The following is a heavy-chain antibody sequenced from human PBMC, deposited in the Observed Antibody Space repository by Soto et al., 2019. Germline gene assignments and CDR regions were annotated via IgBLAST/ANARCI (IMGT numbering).Heavy chain of an antibody. D-gene: IGHD2-15*01. CDR3: ARRQFYCSGGSCYATDFDY. V-gene: IGHV4-30-4*01. J-gene: IGHJ4*02. CDR1: GGSISSGDYY. Sequence: SETLSLTCPVSGGSISSGDYYWSWIRQPPGKGLEWIGYIYYSGSTYYNPSLKSRVTISVDTSKNQFSLKLSSVTAADTAVYYCARRQFYCSGGSCYATDFDYWGQGTLVTVSS. CDR2: IYYSGST.